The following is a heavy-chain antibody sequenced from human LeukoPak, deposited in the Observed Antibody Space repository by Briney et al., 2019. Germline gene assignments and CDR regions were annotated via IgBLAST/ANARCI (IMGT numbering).Heavy chain of an antibody. Sequence: GGSLRLSCAGSGFPFSSYTMSWVRQAPRKGLEWVSGISGSGGSTYYADSVKGRFTISRDNSKNTLYLEMNSLRADDTAVYYCAKNFWSDKYYYYYMDVWGKGTTVTVSS. V-gene: IGHV3-23*01. CDR1: GFPFSSYT. CDR3: AKNFWSDKYYYYYMDV. CDR2: ISGSGGST. D-gene: IGHD3-3*01. J-gene: IGHJ6*03.